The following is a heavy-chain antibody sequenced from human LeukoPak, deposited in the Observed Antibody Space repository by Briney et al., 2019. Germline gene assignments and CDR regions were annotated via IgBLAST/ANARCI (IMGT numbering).Heavy chain of an antibody. Sequence: SGGSLRLSCAASGFTFSSYGMHWVRQAPGKGLEWVAVISYDGSNKYYADSVKGRFTISRDNSKNTLYLQMNSLRAEDTAVYYCAKEKVVPAAISHYYYCYGMDVWGQGTTVTVSS. CDR3: AKEKVVPAAISHYYYCYGMDV. D-gene: IGHD2-2*02. J-gene: IGHJ6*02. CDR1: GFTFSSYG. V-gene: IGHV3-30*18. CDR2: ISYDGSNK.